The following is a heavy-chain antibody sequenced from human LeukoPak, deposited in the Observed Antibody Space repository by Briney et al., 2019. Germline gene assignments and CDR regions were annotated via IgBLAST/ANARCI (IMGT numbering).Heavy chain of an antibody. CDR1: GGSFSNYY. J-gene: IGHJ6*03. Sequence: SETLSLTCAVYGGSFSNYYWSWIRQPPGKGLEWIGEINDSGRTNYNPSLMSRVTVSVDTSKNQFSLRLTSVTATDTAAYYCARRWNYGRNYYIDVWGKGATVSVSS. CDR2: INDSGRT. D-gene: IGHD1-7*01. CDR3: ARRWNYGRNYYIDV. V-gene: IGHV4-34*01.